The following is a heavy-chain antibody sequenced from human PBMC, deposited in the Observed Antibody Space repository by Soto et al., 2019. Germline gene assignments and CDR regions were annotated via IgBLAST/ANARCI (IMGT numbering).Heavy chain of an antibody. CDR2: VKSKTDGGTT. CDR3: TTGSHDFWSGYYTRYYYYYMDV. D-gene: IGHD3-3*01. V-gene: IGHV3-15*01. J-gene: IGHJ6*03. CDR1: GFTSRNAW. Sequence: PRGSLRLPSAASGFTSRNAWMSWVRQAPGKGMEWVGLVKSKTDGGTTDYAAPVKGRFPISRDDSKNTLYLQMNSLKTEDTAVYYCTTGSHDFWSGYYTRYYYYYMDVWGKGTTVTVSS.